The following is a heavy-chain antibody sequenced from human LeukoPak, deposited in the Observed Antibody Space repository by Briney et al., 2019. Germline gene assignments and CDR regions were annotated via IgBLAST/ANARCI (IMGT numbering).Heavy chain of an antibody. J-gene: IGHJ5*02. D-gene: IGHD3-22*01. CDR3: ARGFLPNYYDSSGYYPSSMGWFDP. CDR2: MNPNSGNT. V-gene: IGHV1-8*01. Sequence: ASVKVSCKASGYTFTSYDINWVRQATGQGLEWMGWMNPNSGNTGYAQKFEGRVTMTRNTSISTAYMELSSLRSEDTAVYYCARGFLPNYYDSSGYYPSSMGWFDPWGQGTLVTVSS. CDR1: GYTFTSYD.